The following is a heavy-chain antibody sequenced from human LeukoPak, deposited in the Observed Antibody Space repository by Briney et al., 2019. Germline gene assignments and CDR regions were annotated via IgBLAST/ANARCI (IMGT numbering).Heavy chain of an antibody. CDR1: GFTFSSNA. V-gene: IGHV3-23*01. Sequence: GGSLRLSCAASGFTFSSNAMTWVRQAPGKGLEWVSAIHGSDDNTHYADSVKGRFTISRDKSKNTLYLQMNSLRADDTAVYYCARSWISGPHRGAFDIWGQGTMVTVSS. J-gene: IGHJ3*02. CDR2: IHGSDDNT. D-gene: IGHD3-10*01. CDR3: ARSWISGPHRGAFDI.